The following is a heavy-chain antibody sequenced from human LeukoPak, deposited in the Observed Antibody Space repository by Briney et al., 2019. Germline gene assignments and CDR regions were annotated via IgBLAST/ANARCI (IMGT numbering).Heavy chain of an antibody. Sequence: PSETLSLTCTVSGGSISSSSYYWGWIRQPPGKGLEWIGSIYYSGSTYYNPSLKSRVTISVDTSKNQFSLKLYSVTAADTAVYYCAREGVAAAGFDYWGQGTLVTVSS. D-gene: IGHD6-13*01. J-gene: IGHJ4*02. CDR3: AREGVAAAGFDY. V-gene: IGHV4-39*07. CDR1: GGSISSSSYY. CDR2: IYYSGST.